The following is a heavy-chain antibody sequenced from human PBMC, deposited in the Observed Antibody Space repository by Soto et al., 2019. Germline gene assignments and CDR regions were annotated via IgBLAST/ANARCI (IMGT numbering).Heavy chain of an antibody. CDR2: ISGSGSST. Sequence: EVQLLESGGGLVEPGGSLRLSCAASGFRFSSKAMSWVRQAPGKGLEWFSIISGSGSSTYYTDCLKGRFTISRDNSKNMVYLEMNYLRAEDTAVYYCAKENGFQFVNFGASGFDYWGQGSLVSVSS. D-gene: IGHD6-6*01. CDR3: AKENGFQFVNFGASGFDY. CDR1: GFRFSSKA. J-gene: IGHJ4*02. V-gene: IGHV3-23*01.